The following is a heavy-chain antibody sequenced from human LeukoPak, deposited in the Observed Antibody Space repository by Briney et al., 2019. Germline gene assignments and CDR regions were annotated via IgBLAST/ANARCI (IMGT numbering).Heavy chain of an antibody. CDR2: ISVYNGDT. V-gene: IGHV1-18*01. CDR1: GGTFSSYA. J-gene: IGHJ4*02. CDR3: ARDLPAGMAARPPYQLDY. Sequence: GSSVKVSCKASGGTFSSYAISWVRQVPGQGLEWMGWISVYNGDTKYAQNFQGRVTLTTDTSTSTVYMELRSLKSDDTAMYYCARDLPAGMAARPPYQLDYWGQGTRVTVSS. D-gene: IGHD6-6*01.